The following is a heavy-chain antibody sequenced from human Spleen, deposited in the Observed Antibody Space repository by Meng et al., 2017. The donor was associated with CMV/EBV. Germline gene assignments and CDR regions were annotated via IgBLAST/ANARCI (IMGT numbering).Heavy chain of an antibody. D-gene: IGHD2-2*01. CDR2: IKPDGTEK. Sequence: GESLKSSCAAAGFTFSTYWMSWGRQAPGKGLEGVANIKPDGTEKYYVDSMKGRFAISRDNAKNSLYLQMNSLRADDTAVYYCARGESYCSSTSCYFWFDPWGQGTLVTVSS. CDR1: GFTFSTYW. J-gene: IGHJ5*02. V-gene: IGHV3-7*03. CDR3: ARGESYCSSTSCYFWFDP.